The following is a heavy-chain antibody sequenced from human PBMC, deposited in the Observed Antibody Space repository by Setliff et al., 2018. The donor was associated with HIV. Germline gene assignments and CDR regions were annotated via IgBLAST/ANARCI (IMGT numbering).Heavy chain of an antibody. Sequence: ASVKVSCKASGYTFLTYGISWVRQAPGHGLEWMGWISPYNGHTNYAQNFQGRVTMTTDTSTSRAYMELRSLRSDDTAAYFCARALYGDYGGDINWLDPWGQGTLVTVSS. D-gene: IGHD4-17*01. CDR2: ISPYNGHT. J-gene: IGHJ5*02. CDR3: ARALYGDYGGDINWLDP. CDR1: GYTFLTYG. V-gene: IGHV1-18*01.